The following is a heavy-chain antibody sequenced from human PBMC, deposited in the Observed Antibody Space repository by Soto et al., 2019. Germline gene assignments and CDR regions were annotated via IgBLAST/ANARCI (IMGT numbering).Heavy chain of an antibody. D-gene: IGHD2-8*01. J-gene: IGHJ4*02. Sequence: IQLVQSSGEGKRPGASVKVACKASGYTFNMVGITWVRQAPGQGLEWMGCISGYSGQREYSRKLQGRITFTKDPSTNTSYMELRSLTSDDTAVYYCARGWGKSYGVNDNWGQGTRVTVSS. V-gene: IGHV1-18*01. CDR2: ISGYSGQR. CDR1: GYTFNMVG. CDR3: ARGWGKSYGVNDN.